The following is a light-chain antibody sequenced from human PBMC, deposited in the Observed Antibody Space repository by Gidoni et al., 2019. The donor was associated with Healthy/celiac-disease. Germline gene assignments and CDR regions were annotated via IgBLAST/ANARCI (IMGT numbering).Light chain of an antibody. CDR2: LGS. Sequence: DIVMPQSPLPLPVTPGEPSSISCRSSQSLLPSNGCNYLDWYLQKPGQSPQLLIYLGSNRASGVPDRFSGSGSGTDFTLKISRVEAEDVGVYYCMQALQTPITFGQGTRLEIK. J-gene: IGKJ5*01. CDR3: MQALQTPIT. CDR1: QSLLPSNGCNY. V-gene: IGKV2-28*01.